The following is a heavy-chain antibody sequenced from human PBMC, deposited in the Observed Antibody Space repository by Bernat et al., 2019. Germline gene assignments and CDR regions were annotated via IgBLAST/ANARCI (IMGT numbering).Heavy chain of an antibody. CDR3: ARGRLGSSSWRSYYYGMDV. CDR2: IIPIFGTA. V-gene: IGHV1-69*06. Sequence: QVKLVQSGAEVKKPGSSVKVSCKASGGTFSSYAISWVRQAPGQGLEWMGGIIPIFGTANYAQKFQGRVTITADKSTSTAYMELSSLRSEDTAVYYCARGRLGSSSWRSYYYGMDVWGQGTTVTVSS. D-gene: IGHD6-13*01. CDR1: GGTFSSYA. J-gene: IGHJ6*02.